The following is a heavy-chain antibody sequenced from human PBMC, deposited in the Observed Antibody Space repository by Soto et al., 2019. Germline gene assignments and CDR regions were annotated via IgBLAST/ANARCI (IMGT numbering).Heavy chain of an antibody. CDR3: ARVVGCSSTSCYPDYYYYGMDV. V-gene: IGHV4-59*01. J-gene: IGHJ6*02. Sequence: PSETRSRTCTVSGGSISSYCWSWIRQPPGKGLEWMGYIYYSGSTNYNPSLKSRVTISVDTSKNQFSLKLSSVTAADTAVYYCARVVGCSSTSCYPDYYYYGMDVWGQGTTVTVSS. D-gene: IGHD2-2*01. CDR2: IYYSGST. CDR1: GGSISSYC.